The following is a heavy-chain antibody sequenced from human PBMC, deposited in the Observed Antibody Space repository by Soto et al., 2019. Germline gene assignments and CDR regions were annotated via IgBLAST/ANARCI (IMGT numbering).Heavy chain of an antibody. CDR2: MNPNSGNT. CDR1: GYTFTSYD. CDR3: ARVGSHYYGSGSYPSY. D-gene: IGHD3-10*01. J-gene: IGHJ4*02. Sequence: ASVKVSCKASGYTFTSYDINWVRQATGQGLEWMGWMNPNSGNTGYAQKFQGRVTMTRNTSISTAYMELSSLRSEDTAVYYCARVGSHYYGSGSYPSYWGQGTRVTVSS. V-gene: IGHV1-8*01.